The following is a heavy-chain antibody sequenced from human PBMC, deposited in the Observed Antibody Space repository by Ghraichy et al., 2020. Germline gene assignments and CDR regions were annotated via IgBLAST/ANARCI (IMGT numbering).Heavy chain of an antibody. J-gene: IGHJ2*01. V-gene: IGHV4-59*01. CDR2: IYYSGST. D-gene: IGHD1-20*01. Sequence: SQTLSLTCTVSGGSITTYYWSWIRQPPGKGLEWIGYIYYSGSTNYNPSLKSRVTISVDKSKNQFSLKLSSVTDADTAVYYCARFITGYGYFDLWGRGTLVTVSS. CDR1: GGSITTYY. CDR3: ARFITGYGYFDL.